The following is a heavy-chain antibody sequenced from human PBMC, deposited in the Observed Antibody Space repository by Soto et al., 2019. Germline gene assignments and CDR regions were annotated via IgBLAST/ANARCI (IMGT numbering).Heavy chain of an antibody. Sequence: TSETLSLTCSVSGGSVGDNYWSWLRQPPGKGLEWIAYIHYTGSTNYNPSLKSRVSISLDRSNNHISLKLTSATAADTAVYYCARGGWSHDFWGRGTLVTVSS. V-gene: IGHV4-59*02. CDR2: IHYTGST. CDR1: GGSVGDNY. CDR3: ARGGWSHDF. J-gene: IGHJ4*02. D-gene: IGHD6-19*01.